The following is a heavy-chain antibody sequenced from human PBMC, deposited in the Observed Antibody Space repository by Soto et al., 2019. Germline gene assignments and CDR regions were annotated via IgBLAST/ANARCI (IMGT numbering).Heavy chain of an antibody. CDR3: AHRRTSPLTTVTYFDY. CDR1: GFSLSTSGVG. Sequence: SGPTLVNPTQTLTLTCTFSGFSLSTSGVGVGWIRQPPGKALEWLALIYWNDDKRYSPSLKSRLTITKDTSKNQVVLTMTNMDPVDTATYYCAHRRTSPLTTVTYFDYWGQGTLVTVSS. J-gene: IGHJ4*02. CDR2: IYWNDDK. V-gene: IGHV2-5*01. D-gene: IGHD4-17*01.